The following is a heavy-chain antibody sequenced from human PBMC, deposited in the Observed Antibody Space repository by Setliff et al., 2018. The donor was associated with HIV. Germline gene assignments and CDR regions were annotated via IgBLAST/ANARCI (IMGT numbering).Heavy chain of an antibody. J-gene: IGHJ6*03. CDR2: IIPIFGTT. Sequence: SVKVSCKASGGTFSSYPISWVRQAPGQGLEWMGGIIPIFGTTQYAQKFQGRVTVTADDSTSTAYMQLSSLRSDDTAVYYCARGRNYDSSGYGDYYYYMDVWGKGTTVTVSS. CDR1: GGTFSSYP. D-gene: IGHD3-22*01. V-gene: IGHV1-69*13. CDR3: ARGRNYDSSGYGDYYYYMDV.